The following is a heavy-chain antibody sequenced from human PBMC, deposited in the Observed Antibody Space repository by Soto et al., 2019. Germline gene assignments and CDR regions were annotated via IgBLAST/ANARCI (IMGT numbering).Heavy chain of an antibody. CDR2: ISRSDNTM. J-gene: IGHJ1*01. CDR3: ARGHQYFHP. CDR1: GFTFSDYY. D-gene: IGHD2-2*01. V-gene: IGHV3-11*01. Sequence: QVQLVESGGGFVEPGGSLRRSCAASGFTFSDYYMSWIRQAPGKGLECVSYISRSDNTMYYAESVKGRFAISRDNAKNSLYLQMDSLRAEDTAVYYCARGHQYFHPWGQGTLLTVSS.